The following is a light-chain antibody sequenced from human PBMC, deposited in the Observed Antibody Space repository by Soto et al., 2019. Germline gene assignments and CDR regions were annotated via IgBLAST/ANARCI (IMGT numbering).Light chain of an antibody. CDR1: SSNIGSNT. CDR3: AAWDDSLNAYVV. CDR2: SNN. J-gene: IGLJ2*01. V-gene: IGLV1-44*01. Sequence: QSVLTQPPSASGTPGQRVTISCSGSSSNIGSNTVNWYQQLPGTAPTLLIYSNNQRPSGVPDRFSGSKSGTSASLAISGLQSEDEADYYCAAWDDSLNAYVVFGGGTKVTVL.